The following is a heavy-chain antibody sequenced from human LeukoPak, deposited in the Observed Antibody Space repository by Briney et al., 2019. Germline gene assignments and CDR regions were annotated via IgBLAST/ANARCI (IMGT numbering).Heavy chain of an antibody. CDR2: ISSSSTTI. D-gene: IGHD1-26*01. CDR3: ARVEWETGSGIDY. V-gene: IGHV3-48*01. Sequence: PGGSLRLSCAASGFTFSSYSMNWVRQAPGKGLEWVSYISSSSTTIYYADSVKGRFTIPRDNAKNSLYLQMNSLRAEDTAVYYCARVEWETGSGIDYWGQGTLVTVSS. J-gene: IGHJ4*02. CDR1: GFTFSSYS.